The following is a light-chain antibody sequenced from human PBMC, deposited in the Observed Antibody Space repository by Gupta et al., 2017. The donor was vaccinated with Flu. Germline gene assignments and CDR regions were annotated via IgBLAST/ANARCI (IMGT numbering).Light chain of an antibody. Sequence: QSVLTQPPSASGAPGPKVTLSCSGSNSNIGGNYVYWYQQLPGTAPKLLIYENNQRPSGVPERFSGSKSGTSASLAISGLRSEDEADYYCATWDDSLSGQVFGGGTKLTVL. CDR1: NSNIGGNY. CDR2: ENN. CDR3: ATWDDSLSGQV. V-gene: IGLV1-47*01. J-gene: IGLJ3*02.